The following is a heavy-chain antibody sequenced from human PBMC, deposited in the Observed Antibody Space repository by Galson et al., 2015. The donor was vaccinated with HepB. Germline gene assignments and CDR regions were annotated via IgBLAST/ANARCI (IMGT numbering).Heavy chain of an antibody. J-gene: IGHJ3*02. V-gene: IGHV3-21*01. Sequence: SLRLSCAASGFPLSNYRMTWVRQAPGKGLEWVSPITPTSGLGYYGGSVKGRFIVSRDNAQNSVFLEVNSLKTEDTAVYFCARAPDNSRSSLDIWGQGTVVTVSS. CDR3: ARAPDNSRSSLDI. D-gene: IGHD6-13*01. CDR2: ITPTSGLG. CDR1: GFPLSNYR.